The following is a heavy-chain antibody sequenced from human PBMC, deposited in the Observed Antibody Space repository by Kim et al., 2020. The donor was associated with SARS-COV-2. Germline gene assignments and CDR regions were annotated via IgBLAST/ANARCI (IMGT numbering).Heavy chain of an antibody. V-gene: IGHV3-74*01. Sequence: GGSLRLSCAASGFTFSDYYMHWVRQAPGKGPVWVSHINGDGSKTGHADSVEGRFTISRANAKNTLYLQMNRLRVEDTAVYFCARGGPPYGMDVWGQGTTLIVS. CDR3: ARGGPPYGMDV. J-gene: IGHJ6*02. CDR2: INGDGSKT. CDR1: GFTFSDYY.